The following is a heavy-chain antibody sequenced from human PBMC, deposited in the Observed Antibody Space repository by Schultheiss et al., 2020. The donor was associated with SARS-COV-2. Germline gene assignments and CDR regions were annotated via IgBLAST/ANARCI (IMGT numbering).Heavy chain of an antibody. Sequence: SETLSLTCTVSGGSISSGGYYWSWIRQPPGKGLEWLGRIYSSGSTNYNPSLKSRVTMSEDTSKNQLSLNLRSVTAADTAVYYCARSSYEYGSFDHWGQGALVTVSS. CDR2: IYSSGST. V-gene: IGHV4-61*08. D-gene: IGHD2-2*01. CDR3: ARSSYEYGSFDH. CDR1: GGSISSGGYY. J-gene: IGHJ4*02.